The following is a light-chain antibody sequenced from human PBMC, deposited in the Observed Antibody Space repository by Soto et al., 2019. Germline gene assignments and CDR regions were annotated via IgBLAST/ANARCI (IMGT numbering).Light chain of an antibody. CDR3: QQYFSTPQNT. V-gene: IGKV4-1*01. CDR2: WAS. CDR1: QSVLYSSNNKNY. Sequence: DIVMTQSPDSLAVSLGERATINCKSSQSVLYSSNNKNYLAWYQQKPGQPRKLLIYWASTLESGVPDRFSGSGSGTDFTLTINSLQAEDVAVYSCQQYFSTPQNTFGQGTKLEIK. J-gene: IGKJ2*01.